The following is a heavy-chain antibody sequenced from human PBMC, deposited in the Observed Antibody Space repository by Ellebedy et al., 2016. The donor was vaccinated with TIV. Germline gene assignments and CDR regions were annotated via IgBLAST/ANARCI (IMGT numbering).Heavy chain of an antibody. CDR3: ARGVDGYRSNWYFDL. J-gene: IGHJ2*01. V-gene: IGHV1-69*06. D-gene: IGHD5-24*01. CDR2: IIPIFGTG. CDR1: GGTFSSYA. Sequence: SVKVSXXASGGTFSSYAITWVRQAPGQGLEWMGGIIPIFGTGNYAQKFQGRVTITADKSTSTAYMELSSLRSEDTAVYYCARGVDGYRSNWYFDLWGRGTLVTVSS.